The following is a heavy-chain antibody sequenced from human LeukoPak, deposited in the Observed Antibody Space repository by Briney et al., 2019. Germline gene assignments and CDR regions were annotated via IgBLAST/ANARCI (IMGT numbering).Heavy chain of an antibody. CDR2: IYPGDSDI. V-gene: IGHV5-51*01. CDR1: GYRFTSYW. Sequence: GESLKISCKASGYRFTSYWIGWVRQMPGKGLEWMGIIYPGDSDIKYSPSFQGQVTISVDKSISTAYLHWSSLKASDTAMYYCVRPATYYDASGNYYTNTYFDYWGQGTLVTVSS. D-gene: IGHD3-10*01. CDR3: VRPATYYDASGNYYTNTYFDY. J-gene: IGHJ4*02.